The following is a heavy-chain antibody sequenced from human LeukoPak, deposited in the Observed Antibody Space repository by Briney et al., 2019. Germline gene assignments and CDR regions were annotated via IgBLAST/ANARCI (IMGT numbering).Heavy chain of an antibody. V-gene: IGHV3-30*01. CDR2: ISYHGNNK. CDR3: ARERGTGTLDY. D-gene: IGHD2-8*02. J-gene: IGHJ4*02. CDR1: GFTFSDYD. Sequence: QPGGSLRLSCAASGFTFSDYDMHWVRQAPGRGLEWVAVISYHGNNKYYADSVKGRLSISRDNSKNTLSLQMNSLRPEDTAVYYCARERGTGTLDYWGQGTLVTVSS.